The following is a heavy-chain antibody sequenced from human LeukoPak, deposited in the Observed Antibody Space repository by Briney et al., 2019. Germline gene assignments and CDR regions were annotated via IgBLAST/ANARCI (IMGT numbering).Heavy chain of an antibody. CDR2: MNPNSGHT. CDR1: GYTFTSYD. Sequence: EASVKVSCKASGYTFTSYDINWVRQATGQGLEWMGWMNPNSGHTGYAQKFQGRVTMTRNTSISTAYMELSSLRSEDTAVYYCARGYRSSIVVVPAAIFAYWGQGTLVTVSS. J-gene: IGHJ4*02. V-gene: IGHV1-8*01. CDR3: ARGYRSSIVVVPAAIFAY. D-gene: IGHD2-2*01.